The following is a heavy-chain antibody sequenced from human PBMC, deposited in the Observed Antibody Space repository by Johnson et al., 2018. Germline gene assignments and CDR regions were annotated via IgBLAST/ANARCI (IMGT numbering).Heavy chain of an antibody. D-gene: IGHD1-26*01. V-gene: IGHV4-59*11. CDR1: RGSLSGHY. Sequence: QVQLQESGPGLVKPSETLSLTCTVSRGSLSGHYWSWIRQPPGMGLEWIGYIFHSGTTNYNPSLPSRVTISVETSKNQFSLRLRSVTAADTAVYYCARRRWDSYDAFDVWGQGTMVTVSS. CDR2: IFHSGTT. J-gene: IGHJ3*01. CDR3: ARRRWDSYDAFDV.